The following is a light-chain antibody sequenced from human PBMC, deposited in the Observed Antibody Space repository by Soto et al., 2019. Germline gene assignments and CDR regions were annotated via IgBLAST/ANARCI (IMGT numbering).Light chain of an antibody. CDR2: DND. Sequence: QSVLTQPPSLSAAPGQKVTISCSGSSSNIGNNYVLWYQHLPGTAPKLLIYDNDKRPSGIPARFSGSKSATSATLGITGLQTGDEADYYCSSYTSSSTKVFGTGTKVTVL. V-gene: IGLV1-51*01. CDR3: SSYTSSSTKV. CDR1: SSNIGNNY. J-gene: IGLJ1*01.